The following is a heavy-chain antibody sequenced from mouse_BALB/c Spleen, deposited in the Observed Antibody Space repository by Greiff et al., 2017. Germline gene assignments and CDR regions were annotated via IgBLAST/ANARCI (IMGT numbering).Heavy chain of an antibody. Sequence: VQLQQSGPGLVKPSQSLSLTCTVTGYSITSDYAWNWIRQFPGNKLEWMGYISYSGSTSYNPSLKSRISITRDTSKNQFFLQLNSVTTEDTATYYCASYYDYYYAMDYWGQGTSVTVSS. J-gene: IGHJ4*01. CDR1: GYSITSDYA. CDR3: ASYYDYYYAMDY. V-gene: IGHV3-2*02. CDR2: ISYSGST. D-gene: IGHD2-4*01.